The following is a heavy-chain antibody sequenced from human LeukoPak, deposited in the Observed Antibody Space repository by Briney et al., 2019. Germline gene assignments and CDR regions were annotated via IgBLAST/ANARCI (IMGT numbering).Heavy chain of an antibody. Sequence: GGSLRLSCAASGFTFSSYSMNWVRQAPGKGLEWVSSISSSSSYIYYADSVKGRFTISRDNVKNSLYLQMNSLRAEDTAVYYCARDRDNDRRLDYWDQGTLVTVSS. CDR1: GFTFSSYS. CDR3: ARDRDNDRRLDY. CDR2: ISSSSSYI. J-gene: IGHJ4*02. D-gene: IGHD3-16*01. V-gene: IGHV3-21*01.